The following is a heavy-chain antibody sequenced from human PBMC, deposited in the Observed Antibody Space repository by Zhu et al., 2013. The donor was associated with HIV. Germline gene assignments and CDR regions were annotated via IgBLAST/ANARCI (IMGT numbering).Heavy chain of an antibody. CDR1: GATLNNYA. V-gene: IGHV1-69*06. J-gene: IGHJ4*02. D-gene: IGHD2-15*01. Sequence: QVQLVQSGAEVKKPGSSVNVSCKASGATLNNYAITWLRQAPGQGLEWMGGIIPIFGSTKYAQNLQGRVTITADRSTNTAYMELSSLRSEDTAVYFCARGVLPPKKCSGSRSCPMYYFDNWGQGTQVTVSS. CDR3: ARGVLPPKKCSGSRSCPMYYFDN. CDR2: IIPIFGST.